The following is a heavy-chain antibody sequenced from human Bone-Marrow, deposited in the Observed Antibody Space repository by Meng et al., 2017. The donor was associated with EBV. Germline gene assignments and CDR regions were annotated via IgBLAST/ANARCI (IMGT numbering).Heavy chain of an antibody. CDR2: LIPMSDAP. Sequence: QVRLVKSGAEVKKPGSSVKVSCKTSGGTFRSDAISWVRQAPGQGLEWMGGLIPMSDAPHYAQKFQGRVTITADESTSTHYMDLSGLRSEDTAVYYCASESGRGFTPDYWGQGTLVTVSS. J-gene: IGHJ4*02. V-gene: IGHV1-69*01. D-gene: IGHD3-10*01. CDR3: ASESGRGFTPDY. CDR1: GGTFRSDA.